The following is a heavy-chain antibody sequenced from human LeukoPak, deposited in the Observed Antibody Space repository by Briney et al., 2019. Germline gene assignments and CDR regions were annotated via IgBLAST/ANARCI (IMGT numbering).Heavy chain of an antibody. CDR3: ARDDYGGNGKVY. V-gene: IGHV3-21*01. D-gene: IGHD4-23*01. Sequence: PGGSLRLSCAASGFXFSSYSMNWVRQAPGKGLEWVSSISSSSSYIYYADSVKGRFTISRDNAKNSLYLQMNSLRAEDTAVYYCARDDYGGNGKVYWGQGTLVTVSS. J-gene: IGHJ4*02. CDR2: ISSSSSYI. CDR1: GFXFSSYS.